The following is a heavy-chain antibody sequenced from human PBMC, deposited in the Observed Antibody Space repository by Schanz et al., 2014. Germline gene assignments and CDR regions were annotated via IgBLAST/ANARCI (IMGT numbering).Heavy chain of an antibody. D-gene: IGHD3-9*01. CDR3: AKAEYDILTDSYSRLDP. Sequence: QVHLVQSGAEVKRPGASVKVSCKASEYSFTSYSMHWVRQAPGQGLEWVGWISVYTGNTKYGQKVQGRVTMTADTSTNTAYMELRSLRSDDTAVYYCAKAEYDILTDSYSRLDPWGQGTLVTVSS. CDR1: EYSFTSYS. V-gene: IGHV1-3*01. J-gene: IGHJ5*02. CDR2: ISVYTGNT.